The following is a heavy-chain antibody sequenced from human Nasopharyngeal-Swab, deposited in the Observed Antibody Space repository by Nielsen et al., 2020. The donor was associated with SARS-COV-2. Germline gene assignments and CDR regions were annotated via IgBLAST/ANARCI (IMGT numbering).Heavy chain of an antibody. Sequence: GGSLRPSCAVSGFSFSDSAMKWVRPAAGKGLAWVSSIIVSGGRTYYAESVRGRFTISRDNSKNTVYLQMGGLGAEDTAVYYCAKVNGYHRDNGDFEYWGQGTLVTVSS. V-gene: IGHV3-23*01. CDR3: AKVNGYHRDNGDFEY. J-gene: IGHJ4*02. CDR1: GFSFSDSA. CDR2: IIVSGGRT. D-gene: IGHD5-24*01.